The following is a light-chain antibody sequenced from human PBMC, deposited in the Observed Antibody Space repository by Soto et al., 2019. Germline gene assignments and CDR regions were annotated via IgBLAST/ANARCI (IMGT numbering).Light chain of an antibody. CDR3: SSYTTRSTLV. J-gene: IGLJ1*01. CDR2: DVT. V-gene: IGLV2-14*01. Sequence: QSALTQPASVSGSPGQSITISCTGTSSDVGAYDFVSWYQHYPGKAPKLVTFDVTHRPPGISDRFSGSKSANTASLTISGLQAEDEAFYYCSSYTTRSTLVFGGGTMVTVL. CDR1: SSDVGAYDF.